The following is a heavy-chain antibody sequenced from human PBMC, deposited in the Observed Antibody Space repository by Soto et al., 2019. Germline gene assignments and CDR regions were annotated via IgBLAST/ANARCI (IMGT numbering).Heavy chain of an antibody. J-gene: IGHJ3*02. V-gene: IGHV3-23*01. CDR1: GFTFSSYA. CDR3: AKVSTGEMATVFQAFDI. D-gene: IGHD4-4*01. CDR2: ISGRGGST. Sequence: GGSLRLSCVGSGFTFSSYAMSWVRQAPGKGLEWVSGISGRGGSTYYADSVKGRLAVSRDNSKSTLYLQMNSLRDEDTAVYYCAKVSTGEMATVFQAFDIWGQGTMVTVSS.